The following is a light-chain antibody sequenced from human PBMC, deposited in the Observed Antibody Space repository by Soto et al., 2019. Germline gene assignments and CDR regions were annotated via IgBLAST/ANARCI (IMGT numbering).Light chain of an antibody. Sequence: QSALTQPASVSGSPGQSITLSCTGTGSDIGTYDLVSWYQQHPGKAPKLMIYEVSKRPSGVSNRFSGSKSGHMASLTISGLQPEDEADYYCSSYALISPHVAFGGGTQLTVL. CDR2: EVS. V-gene: IGLV2-23*02. J-gene: IGLJ2*01. CDR1: GSDIGTYDL. CDR3: SSYALISPHVA.